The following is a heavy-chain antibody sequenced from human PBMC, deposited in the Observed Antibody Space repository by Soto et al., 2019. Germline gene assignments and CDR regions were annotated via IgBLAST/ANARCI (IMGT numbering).Heavy chain of an antibody. V-gene: IGHV1-46*03. CDR3: ASRFQDSGYADRESYYYYYMDV. J-gene: IGHJ6*03. CDR2: INPSGGST. CDR1: GYTFTSYY. Sequence: ASVKVSCKASGYTFTSYYMHWVRQAPGQGLEWMGIINPSGGSTSYAQKFQGRVTMTRDTSTSTVYMELSSLRSEDTAVYYCASRFQDSGYADRESYYYYYMDVWGKGTTVTVSS. D-gene: IGHD5-12*01.